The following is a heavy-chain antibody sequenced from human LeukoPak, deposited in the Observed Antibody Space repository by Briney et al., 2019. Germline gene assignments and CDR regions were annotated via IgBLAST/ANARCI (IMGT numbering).Heavy chain of an antibody. CDR1: GGSISSYY. D-gene: IGHD3-10*01. CDR2: IYTSGSI. J-gene: IGHJ4*02. Sequence: PSETLSLTCTVSGGSISSYYWSWIRQPAGKGLEWIGRIYTSGSINYNPSLKSRVTMSVDTSKNQFSLKLSSVTAADTAVYYCARGAYYYGSGSYPFDYWGQGTLVTVSS. V-gene: IGHV4-4*07. CDR3: ARGAYYYGSGSYPFDY.